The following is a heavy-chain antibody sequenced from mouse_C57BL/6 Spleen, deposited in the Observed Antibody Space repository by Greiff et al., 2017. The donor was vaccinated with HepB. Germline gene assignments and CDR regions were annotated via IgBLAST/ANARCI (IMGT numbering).Heavy chain of an antibody. J-gene: IGHJ4*01. Sequence: VKLQESGPGLVQPSQSLSITCTVSGFSLTSYGVHWVRQSPGKGLEWLGVIWSGGSTDYNAAFISRLSISKDNSKSQVFFKMNSLQADDTAIYYCARRGIVTGDYAMDYWGQGTSVTVSS. CDR1: GFSLTSYG. D-gene: IGHD2-5*01. V-gene: IGHV2-2*01. CDR3: ARRGIVTGDYAMDY. CDR2: IWSGGST.